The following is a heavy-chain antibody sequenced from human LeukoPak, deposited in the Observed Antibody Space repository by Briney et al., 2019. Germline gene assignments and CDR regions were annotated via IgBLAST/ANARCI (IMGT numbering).Heavy chain of an antibody. Sequence: GGSLRLSCAASGFTFSNAWMSWVRQAPGKGLEWVGRIKSKTDGGTTEYAAPVKGRFTISRDDSKNMVYLQMNSLKTVDTAVYSCTTEFFDSGYNNWGQGTLVTVSS. V-gene: IGHV3-15*01. CDR2: IKSKTDGGTT. J-gene: IGHJ4*02. CDR1: GFTFSNAW. D-gene: IGHD3-22*01. CDR3: TTEFFDSGYNN.